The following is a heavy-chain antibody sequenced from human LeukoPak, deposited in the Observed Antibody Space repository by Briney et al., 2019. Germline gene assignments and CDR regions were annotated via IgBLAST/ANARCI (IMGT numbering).Heavy chain of an antibody. D-gene: IGHD6-13*01. Sequence: ASVKVSCKASGYTFTGYYIHWVRQAPGQGLEWMAWINPNSGGTNYAQKFQGRVTMTRDTSISTAYMELSRLRSDDTAVYYCARESYSSSWYGHYFDYWGQGTLVTVSS. CDR1: GYTFTGYY. CDR3: ARESYSSSWYGHYFDY. J-gene: IGHJ4*02. V-gene: IGHV1-2*02. CDR2: INPNSGGT.